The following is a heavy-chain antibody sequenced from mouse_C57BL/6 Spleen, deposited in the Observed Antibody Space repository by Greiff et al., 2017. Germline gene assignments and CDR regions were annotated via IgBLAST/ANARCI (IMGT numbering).Heavy chain of an antibody. CDR2: INTGSGGT. Sequence: VKLMESGAELVRPGTSVKVSCKASGYAFTNYSIEWVKQRPGQGLEWIGVINTGSGGTTYNAKFKGQATLTADKSSSTAYMQLSSLTSEESVVYFCARYGYYGSSEEGNAMDYWGQGTSVTVSS. D-gene: IGHD1-1*01. CDR1: GYAFTNYS. J-gene: IGHJ4*01. CDR3: ARYGYYGSSEEGNAMDY. V-gene: IGHV1-54*01.